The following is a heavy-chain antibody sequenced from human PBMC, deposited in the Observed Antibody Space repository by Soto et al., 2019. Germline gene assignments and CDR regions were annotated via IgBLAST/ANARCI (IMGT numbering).Heavy chain of an antibody. CDR1: GFTFSSYS. D-gene: IGHD5-18*01. CDR3: AIRTNTAMVTGFDY. CDR2: ISSSSSTI. V-gene: IGHV3-48*02. Sequence: GGSLRLSCAASGFTFSSYSMNWVRQAPGKGLGWVSSISSSSSTIYYADSVKGRFTISRDNAKNSLYRQMNSLRDEDTAVYYCAIRTNTAMVTGFDYWGQGTLVTVSS. J-gene: IGHJ4*02.